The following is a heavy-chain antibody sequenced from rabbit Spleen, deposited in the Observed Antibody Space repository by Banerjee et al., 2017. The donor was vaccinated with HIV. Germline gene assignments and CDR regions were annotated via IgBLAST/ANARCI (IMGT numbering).Heavy chain of an antibody. CDR3: ARADADAGYGGAL. CDR2: INIVTGKD. J-gene: IGHJ6*01. D-gene: IGHD4-2*01. V-gene: IGHV1S45*01. CDR1: GVSFSDNDV. Sequence: EQLEESGGGLVKPEGSLTLTCKASGVSFSDNDVMCWVRQAPGKGLEWIACINIVTGKDVYATWAKGRFIMSRTSSTTVTLQMTSLTAADTATYFCARADADAGYGGALWGPGTLVTVS.